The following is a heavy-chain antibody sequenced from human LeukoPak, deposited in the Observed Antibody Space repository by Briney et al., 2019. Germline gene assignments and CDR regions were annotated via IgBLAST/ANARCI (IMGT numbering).Heavy chain of an antibody. J-gene: IGHJ4*02. Sequence: GGSLRLSCAASGFTFSSYAMHWVRQAPGKGLEWVAVISYDGSNKYYADSVKGRFTISRDKSKNTLYLQMNSLRAEDTAVYYCARDRAVVRRVLWFGESHHCFDYWGQGTLVTVSS. CDR1: GFTFSSYA. V-gene: IGHV3-30-3*01. CDR3: ARDRAVVRRVLWFGESHHCFDY. CDR2: ISYDGSNK. D-gene: IGHD3-10*01.